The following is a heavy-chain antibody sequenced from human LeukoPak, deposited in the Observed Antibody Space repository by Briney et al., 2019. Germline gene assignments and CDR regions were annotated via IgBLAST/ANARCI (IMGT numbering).Heavy chain of an antibody. V-gene: IGHV3-48*03. J-gene: IGHJ4*02. CDR3: ATDLTPYYGDYQGLENY. CDR2: ISSNGSTI. Sequence: GGSLRLSCAASGFTFSSYEMNWVRQAPGKGLEWVSYISSNGSTIYHADSVKGRITISRDNAKNSLYLQMNSLSAEDTAVYYCATDLTPYYGDYQGLENYWGQGTLVTVSS. CDR1: GFTFSSYE. D-gene: IGHD4-17*01.